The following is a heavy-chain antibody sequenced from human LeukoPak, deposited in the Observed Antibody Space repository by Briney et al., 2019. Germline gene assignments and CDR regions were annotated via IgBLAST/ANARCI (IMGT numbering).Heavy chain of an antibody. D-gene: IGHD3-22*01. CDR1: GGSFSGYY. J-gene: IGHJ6*02. V-gene: IGHV4-59*01. Sequence: SETLSLTCAVYGGSFSGYYWSWIRQPPGKGLEWIGYIYYSGSTNYNPSLKSRVTISVDTSKNQFSLKLSSVTAADTAVYYCAASPGLDSSGYYYPYYYYGMDVWGQGTTVTVSS. CDR2: IYYSGST. CDR3: AASPGLDSSGYYYPYYYYGMDV.